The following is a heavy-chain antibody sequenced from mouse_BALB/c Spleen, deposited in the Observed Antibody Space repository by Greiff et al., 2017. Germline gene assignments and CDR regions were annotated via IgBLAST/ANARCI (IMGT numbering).Heavy chain of an antibody. CDR1: GDSITSGY. CDR3: ARSFGNYNPLAY. J-gene: IGHJ3*01. CDR2: ISYSGST. Sequence: EVKLVESGPSLVKPSQTLSLTCSVTGDSITSGYWNWIRKFPGNKLEYMGYISYSGSTYYNPSLKSRISITRDTSKNQYYLQLNSVTTEDTATYYCARSFGNYNPLAYWGQGTLVTVSA. D-gene: IGHD2-1*01. V-gene: IGHV3-8*02.